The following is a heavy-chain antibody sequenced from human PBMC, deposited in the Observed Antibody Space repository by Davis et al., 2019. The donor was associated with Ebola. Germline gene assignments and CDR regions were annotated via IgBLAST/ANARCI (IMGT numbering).Heavy chain of an antibody. D-gene: IGHD1-26*01. V-gene: IGHV4-34*01. Sequence: SETLSLTCAVYGGSFSGYYWSWIRQPPGKGLEWIGEINHSGSTNYNPSLKSRVTISVDTSKNQLSLKLSSVTAADTAMYYCARHGGGVGASLDCWGQGTLVTISS. CDR2: INHSGST. CDR1: GGSFSGYY. CDR3: ARHGGGVGASLDC. J-gene: IGHJ4*02.